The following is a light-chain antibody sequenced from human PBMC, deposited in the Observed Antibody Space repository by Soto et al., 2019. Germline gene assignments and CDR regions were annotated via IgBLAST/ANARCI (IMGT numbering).Light chain of an antibody. CDR2: KAS. CDR1: QSISSW. J-gene: IGKJ4*01. V-gene: IGKV1-5*03. Sequence: DIQMTQSPSTLSASVGDRVTITCRASQSISSWLAWYQQKPGKAPKLLSYKASSLESGVPSRFSGSGSGTEFTLTISSLKPDDFATYYCQQYNSYPRTFGGGTKVEIK. CDR3: QQYNSYPRT.